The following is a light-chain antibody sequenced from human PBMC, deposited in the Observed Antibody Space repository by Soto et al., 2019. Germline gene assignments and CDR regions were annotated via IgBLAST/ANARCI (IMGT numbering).Light chain of an antibody. CDR1: RSDVGGYEY. CDR3: SSYAGSYTWV. J-gene: IGLJ3*02. CDR2: AVT. Sequence: QSALTQPRSVSGSPGQSVTISCTGTRSDVGGYEYVSWYQQYPGKAPKLMIYAVTRRPSAVPDRFSGSKSGNTASLTISGLQAEDEAYYYCSSYAGSYTWVFGGGTKLTVL. V-gene: IGLV2-11*01.